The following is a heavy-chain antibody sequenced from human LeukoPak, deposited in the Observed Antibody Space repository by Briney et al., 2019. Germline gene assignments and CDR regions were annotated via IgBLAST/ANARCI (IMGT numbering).Heavy chain of an antibody. CDR1: GGSISSSYW. V-gene: IGHV4-4*02. Sequence: SETLSLTCAVSGGSISSSYWWSWVRQPPGKGLEWIGEIYHSGSTNYNPSLKSRVTISVDKSKNQFSLKLSSVTAADTAVYYCASLRGLAWFDPWGQGTLVTVSS. J-gene: IGHJ5*02. D-gene: IGHD5-24*01. CDR3: ASLRGLAWFDP. CDR2: IYHSGST.